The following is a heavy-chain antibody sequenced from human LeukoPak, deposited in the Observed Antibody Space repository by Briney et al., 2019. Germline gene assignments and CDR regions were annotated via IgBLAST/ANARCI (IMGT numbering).Heavy chain of an antibody. D-gene: IGHD6-6*01. V-gene: IGHV1-2*02. Sequence: ASVKVSCKAPGYTFTGYYMHWVRQAPGQGLEWMGWINPNSGGTNYAQKFQGRVTMTRDTSISTAYMELSRLRSDDTAVYYCARDGSFFEYSSSRGSFDIWGQGTMVTVSS. CDR2: INPNSGGT. J-gene: IGHJ3*02. CDR1: GYTFTGYY. CDR3: ARDGSFFEYSSSRGSFDI.